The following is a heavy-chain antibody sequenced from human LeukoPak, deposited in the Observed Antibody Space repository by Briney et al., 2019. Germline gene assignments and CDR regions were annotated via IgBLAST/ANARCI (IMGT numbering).Heavy chain of an antibody. Sequence: GRSLRLSCAASGFTFSSYGMHWVRQAPGKGLEWVAVISYDGSNKYYADSVKGRFTISRDNSKNTLYLQMNSLRAEDTAVYYCAKVDSSGWYPPAFQHWGQGTLVTVSS. J-gene: IGHJ1*01. V-gene: IGHV3-30*18. CDR1: GFTFSSYG. CDR3: AKVDSSGWYPPAFQH. D-gene: IGHD6-19*01. CDR2: ISYDGSNK.